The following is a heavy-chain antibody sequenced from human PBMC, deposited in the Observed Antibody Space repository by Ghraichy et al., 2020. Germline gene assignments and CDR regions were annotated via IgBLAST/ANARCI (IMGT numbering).Heavy chain of an antibody. V-gene: IGHV3-30*18. Sequence: GGSLILSCAASGFTFSSYGMHWVRQAPGKGLEWVAVISYDGSNKYYADSVKGRFTISRDNSKNTLYLQMNSLRAEDTAVYYCAKDSDGSAGYWGQGTLVTVSS. D-gene: IGHD3-10*01. CDR3: AKDSDGSAGY. J-gene: IGHJ4*02. CDR2: ISYDGSNK. CDR1: GFTFSSYG.